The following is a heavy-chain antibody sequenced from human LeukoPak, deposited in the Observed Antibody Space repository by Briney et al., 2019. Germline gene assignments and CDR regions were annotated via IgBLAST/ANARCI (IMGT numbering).Heavy chain of an antibody. CDR1: GFTFSSYA. CDR3: AKDPQKIAAAGSNWFDP. D-gene: IGHD6-13*01. V-gene: IGHV3-23*01. Sequence: GGSLRLSCAASGFTFSSYAMSWVRQAPGKGLEWVSAISGSGGSTYYADSVKGRFTISRDNSKNTLYPQMNSLRAEDTAVYYCAKDPQKIAAAGSNWFDPWGQGTLVTVSS. CDR2: ISGSGGST. J-gene: IGHJ5*02.